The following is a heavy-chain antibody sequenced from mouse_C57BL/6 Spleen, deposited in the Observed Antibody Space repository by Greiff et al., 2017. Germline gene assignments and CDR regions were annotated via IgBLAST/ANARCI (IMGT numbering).Heavy chain of an antibody. D-gene: IGHD2-4*01. Sequence: DVQLVESGPELVKPGASVKISCKASGYSFTGYYMNWVKQSPEKSLEWIGEINPSTGGTTYNQKFKAKATLTVDKSSSTAYMQLKSLTSEDSAVYYCARKGDYYDYDWFAYWGQGTLVTVSA. CDR2: INPSTGGT. CDR1: GYSFTGYY. CDR3: ARKGDYYDYDWFAY. V-gene: IGHV1-42*01. J-gene: IGHJ3*01.